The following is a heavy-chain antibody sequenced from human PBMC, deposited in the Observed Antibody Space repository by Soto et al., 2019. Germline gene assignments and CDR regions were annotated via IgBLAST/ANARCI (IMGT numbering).Heavy chain of an antibody. V-gene: IGHV5-51*01. Sequence: GESLKISCKGSGYTFTEYWIGWVRQVPGKGLESMGIIHPGDSDTRYRPSFQGQVTMSADKSISTAYLQWSSLKASDTAMYYCARLGYCSSTSCYTAHDAFDIWGQGTMVTVSS. CDR2: IHPGDSDT. D-gene: IGHD2-2*02. CDR3: ARLGYCSSTSCYTAHDAFDI. CDR1: GYTFTEYW. J-gene: IGHJ3*02.